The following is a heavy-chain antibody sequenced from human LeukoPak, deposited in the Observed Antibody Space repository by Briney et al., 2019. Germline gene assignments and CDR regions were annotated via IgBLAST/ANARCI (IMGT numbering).Heavy chain of an antibody. CDR2: TSSSGSTI. Sequence: PGGSLRLSCAASGFTFSSYEMNWVRQAPGKGLEWVSYTSSSGSTIYYADSVKGRFTISRDNAKNSLYLQMNSLRAEDSAVYYCARVEGYDSSGYYGDWGQGTLVTVSS. V-gene: IGHV3-48*03. CDR3: ARVEGYDSSGYYGD. J-gene: IGHJ4*02. D-gene: IGHD3-22*01. CDR1: GFTFSSYE.